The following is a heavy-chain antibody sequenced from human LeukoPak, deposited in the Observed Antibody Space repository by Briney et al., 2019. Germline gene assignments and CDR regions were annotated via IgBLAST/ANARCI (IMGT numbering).Heavy chain of an antibody. CDR2: INHSGST. D-gene: IGHD6-13*01. CDR1: GGSFSGYY. CDR3: ARAENGIAAAGTRWFDP. J-gene: IGHJ5*02. Sequence: SETLSLTCAVYGGSFSGYYWSWIRQPPGKGLEWIGEINHSGSTNYNPSLKSRVTISVDTSKNQFPLKLSSVTAADTAVYYCARAENGIAAAGTRWFDPWGQGTLVTVFS. V-gene: IGHV4-34*01.